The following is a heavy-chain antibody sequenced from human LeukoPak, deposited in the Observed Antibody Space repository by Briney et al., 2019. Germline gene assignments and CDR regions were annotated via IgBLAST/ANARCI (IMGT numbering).Heavy chain of an antibody. CDR2: IKQDGSEK. CDR3: ARDGRWLQLRGSDY. D-gene: IGHD5-24*01. Sequence: PGGSLRLSCAASGFTFSSYWMSWVRQAPGKGLEWVANIKQDGSEKYYVDSVKGRFTISRDNAKNSLYLQMNSLRAEDTAVYYCARDGRWLQLRGSDYWGQGTLVTVSS. V-gene: IGHV3-7*01. CDR1: GFTFSSYW. J-gene: IGHJ4*02.